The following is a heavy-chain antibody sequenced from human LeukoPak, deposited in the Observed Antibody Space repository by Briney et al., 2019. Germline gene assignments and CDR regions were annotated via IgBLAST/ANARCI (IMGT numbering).Heavy chain of an antibody. Sequence: PSETLSLTCTVSGGSISSSSYYWGWLRQPPGKGLEWIGSIYYSGSTYYNPSLKSRVTISVDTSKNQFSLKLSSVTAADTAVYYCARLGHYAYFQHWGQGTLVTVSS. CDR2: IYYSGST. D-gene: IGHD3-16*01. V-gene: IGHV4-39*01. CDR1: GGSISSSSYY. CDR3: ARLGHYAYFQH. J-gene: IGHJ1*01.